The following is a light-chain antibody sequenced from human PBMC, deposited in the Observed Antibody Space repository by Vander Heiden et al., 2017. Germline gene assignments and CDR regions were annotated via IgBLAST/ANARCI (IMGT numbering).Light chain of an antibody. CDR3: QSYDSSLSGYV. J-gene: IGLJ1*01. Sequence: QSVLPQPPSVSGPPGQRVTISCTGSSSNIGAGYDVHWYQQHPGTAPKLLIYGNSNRPSGVPDRFSGSKSGTSASLAITGLQAEDEADYYCQSYDSSLSGYVFGTGTKVTVL. CDR1: SSNIGAGYD. CDR2: GNS. V-gene: IGLV1-40*01.